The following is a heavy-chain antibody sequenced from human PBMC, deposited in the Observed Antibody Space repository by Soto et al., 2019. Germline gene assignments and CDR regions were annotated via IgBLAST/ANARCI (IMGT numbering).Heavy chain of an antibody. D-gene: IGHD4-17*01. Sequence: SETLSLTCTVSGGSISSSSYYWGWIRQPPGKGLEWIGSIYYSGSTYYNPSLKSRVTISVDTSKNQFSLKLSSVTAADTAVYYCATRSGDYVGWFDPWGQGTRVTVSS. CDR1: GGSISSSSYY. CDR2: IYYSGST. V-gene: IGHV4-39*01. CDR3: ATRSGDYVGWFDP. J-gene: IGHJ5*02.